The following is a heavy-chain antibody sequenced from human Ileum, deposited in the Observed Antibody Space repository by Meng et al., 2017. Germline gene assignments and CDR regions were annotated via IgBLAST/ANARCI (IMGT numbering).Heavy chain of an antibody. V-gene: IGHV4-61*05. J-gene: IGHJ4*02. CDR2: AST. CDR1: VGFVSSDVLP. CDR3: VRHGGKYFDS. Sequence: QRQWEEAGGGLVVTAATRASFCTVSVGFVSSDVLPGGWVREPPGKGREWIGYASTNYNPSLESRVTISVDKSKNQFSLRLTSVTAADTAIFYCVRHGGKYFDSWGQGTLVTVSS. D-gene: IGHD2-15*01.